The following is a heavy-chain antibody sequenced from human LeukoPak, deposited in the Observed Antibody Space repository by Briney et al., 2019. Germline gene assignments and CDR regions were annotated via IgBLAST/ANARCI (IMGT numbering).Heavy chain of an antibody. Sequence: PGGSLRLSCAASGFTFTNYGMGWVRQAPGKGLEWVSIISASGETAYHADSVKGRFTISRDISKNTLYLQMNSLRADDTAIYYCARKQGIQLPFDYWGQGTLVTVSS. CDR2: ISASGETA. J-gene: IGHJ4*02. CDR3: ARKQGIQLPFDY. V-gene: IGHV3-23*01. CDR1: GFTFTNYG. D-gene: IGHD5-18*01.